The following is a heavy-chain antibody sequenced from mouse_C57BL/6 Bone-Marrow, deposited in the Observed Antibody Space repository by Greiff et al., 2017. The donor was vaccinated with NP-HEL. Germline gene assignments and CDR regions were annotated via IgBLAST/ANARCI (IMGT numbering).Heavy chain of an antibody. CDR1: GYTFTSYW. Sequence: QVQLQQPGAELVKPGASVKLSCKASGYTFTSYWMHWVKQRPGQGLEWIGMIHPNSGSTNYNEKFKSKATLTVDKSSSTAYMQLSSLTSEDSAVYYCASAAYYSNTWVMEYWGQGTSVTVSS. V-gene: IGHV1-64*01. CDR2: IHPNSGST. D-gene: IGHD2-5*01. CDR3: ASAAYYSNTWVMEY. J-gene: IGHJ4*01.